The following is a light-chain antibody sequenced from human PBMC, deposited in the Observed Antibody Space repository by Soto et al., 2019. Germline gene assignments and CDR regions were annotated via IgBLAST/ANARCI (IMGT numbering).Light chain of an antibody. CDR2: DAS. CDR3: QQYGASSWA. J-gene: IGKJ1*01. Sequence: EVVLTQSAGTLSLSPGERATLSCRASQVISTNYLAWYQQQKPGQAPRLLIYDASKRATGVPDRFSGSGSGTEFTLAISGLEPVDFAVYYCQQYGASSWAFGQGTKVEIK. V-gene: IGKV3-20*01. CDR1: QVISTNY.